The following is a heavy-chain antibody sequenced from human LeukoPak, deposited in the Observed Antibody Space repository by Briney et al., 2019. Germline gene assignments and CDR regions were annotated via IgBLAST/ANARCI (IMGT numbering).Heavy chain of an antibody. D-gene: IGHD3-10*01. J-gene: IGHJ5*02. V-gene: IGHV4-59*01. CDR3: ARGGYYRSGNDFRFDP. CDR2: IYYSGST. CDR1: GGSISSYY. Sequence: SETLSLTCTVSGGSISSYYWSWIRQPPGKGLEWIGYIYYSGSTNYKPSVKSRVTISVDTSKNQFSLKLSSVTAADTAVYYCARGGYYRSGNDFRFDPWGQGTLVTVSS.